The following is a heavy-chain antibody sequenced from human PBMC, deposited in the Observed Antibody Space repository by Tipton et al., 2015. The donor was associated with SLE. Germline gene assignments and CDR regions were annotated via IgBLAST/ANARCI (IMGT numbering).Heavy chain of an antibody. CDR2: VSYSGST. V-gene: IGHV4-39*07. D-gene: IGHD3-3*01. CDR3: ARGGSKHYDFWGRQMGPHAFDI. CDR1: NGYISSRDYY. Sequence: GLVKPSETLSLSCSVSNGYISSRDYYWGWVRQAPGMGLEWIGTVSYSGSTDFNPSLKSRVTISVDTSKNQFSLKLSSVTAADTAVYYCARGGSKHYDFWGRQMGPHAFDIWGQETKVTVSS. J-gene: IGHJ3*02.